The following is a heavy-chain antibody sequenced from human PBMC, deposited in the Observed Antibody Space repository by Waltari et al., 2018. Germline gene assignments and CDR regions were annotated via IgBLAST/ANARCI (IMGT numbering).Heavy chain of an antibody. D-gene: IGHD6-19*01. CDR2: ISYDGSTK. CDR1: GFNFLSYG. V-gene: IGHV3-30*18. Sequence: QVLLVESGGGVVQPGRSLRLSCAASGFNFLSYGMHWVRQAPGKGPEWVVGISYDGSTKYYADSVKGRFTISRDNSMHTLDLQMNNLRHEDTGVYYCAKVARVAGYYYTGMDVWGQGTTVTVSS. CDR3: AKVARVAGYYYTGMDV. J-gene: IGHJ6*02.